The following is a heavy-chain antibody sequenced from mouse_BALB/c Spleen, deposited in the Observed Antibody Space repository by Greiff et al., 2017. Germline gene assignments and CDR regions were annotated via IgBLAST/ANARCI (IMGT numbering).Heavy chain of an antibody. CDR1: GYTFSSYW. CDR3: ARSDYVPYYYAMDY. D-gene: IGHD2-13*01. Sequence: QVQLQQSGAELMKPGASVKISCKATGYTFSSYWIEWVKQRPGHGLEWIGEILPGSGSTNYNEKFKGKATFTADTSSNTAYMQLSSLTSEDSAVYYGARSDYVPYYYAMDYWGQGTSVTVSS. CDR2: ILPGSGST. V-gene: IGHV1-9*01. J-gene: IGHJ4*01.